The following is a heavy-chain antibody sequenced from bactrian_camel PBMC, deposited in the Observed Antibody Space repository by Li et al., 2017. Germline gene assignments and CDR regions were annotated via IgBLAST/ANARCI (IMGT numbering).Heavy chain of an antibody. J-gene: IGHJ4*01. V-gene: IGHV3S53*01. D-gene: IGHD6*01. CDR2: VDFDGTT. Sequence: HVQPVESGGGSVQSGGSLGLSCVGSGYTYDVYCMAWFRHAPGKEREAVADVDFDGTTTYADDVKGRFTVSRDNAKNTAYLQMNSLKSGDTALYYCAAGQWYTDEYRYWGQGTQVTVS. CDR1: GYTYDVYC. CDR3: AAGQWYTDEYRY.